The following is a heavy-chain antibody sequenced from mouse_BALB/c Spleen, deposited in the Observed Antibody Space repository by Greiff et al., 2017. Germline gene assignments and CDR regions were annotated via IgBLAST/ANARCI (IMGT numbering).Heavy chain of an antibody. Sequence: DVKLVESGGGLVQPGGSLKLSCAASGFTFSSYAMSWVRQTPEKRLEWVATISSGGSYTYYPDSVKGRFTISRDNAKNTLYLQMSSLRSEDTAMYYCARQRGYYDPFDVWGAGTTVTVSS. CDR2: ISSGGSYT. CDR3: ARQRGYYDPFDV. J-gene: IGHJ1*01. CDR1: GFTFSSYA. D-gene: IGHD2-3*01. V-gene: IGHV5-9-3*01.